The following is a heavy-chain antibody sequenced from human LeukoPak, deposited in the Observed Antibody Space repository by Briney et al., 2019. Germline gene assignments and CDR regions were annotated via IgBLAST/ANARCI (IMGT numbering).Heavy chain of an antibody. CDR2: IKSKTDGGTT. CDR1: GFTFSNAW. V-gene: IGHV3-15*01. CDR3: TTDPDILTGYYFDY. D-gene: IGHD3-9*01. J-gene: IGHJ4*02. Sequence: GGSLRLSCAASGFTFSNAWMSWVRQAPGKGREWVGRIKSKTDGGTTDYAAPVKGRFTISRDDSKNTLYLQMNSLKTEDTAVYYCTTDPDILTGYYFDYWGQGTLVTVSS.